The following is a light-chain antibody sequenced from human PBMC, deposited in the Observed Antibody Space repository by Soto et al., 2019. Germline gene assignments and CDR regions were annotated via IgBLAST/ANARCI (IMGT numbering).Light chain of an antibody. CDR1: SSDVGSYNR. J-gene: IGLJ1*01. Sequence: QSALTQPPSVSGSPGQSVTISCTGTSSDVGSYNRVSWYKQPPGAAPKLVIYEVIHRPSGVPDRFSGSKSGNTASLTISGLQAEDEADFYCYSYTSSSTYVFGTGIKVTVL. V-gene: IGLV2-18*02. CDR3: YSYTSSSTYV. CDR2: EVI.